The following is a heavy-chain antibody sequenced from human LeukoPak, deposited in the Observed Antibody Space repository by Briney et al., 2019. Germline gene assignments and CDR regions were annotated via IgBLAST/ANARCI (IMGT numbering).Heavy chain of an antibody. V-gene: IGHV5-51*01. Sequence: GESLKISCQGSGYSFTSYWIGWVRQMPGKGLEWMGIIYPGDSDTRYSPSFQGQVTISADKSISTAYLQWSSLKASDTAMYYCAKANYYDSSGYSFDYWGQGTLVTVSS. D-gene: IGHD3-22*01. CDR1: GYSFTSYW. CDR2: IYPGDSDT. CDR3: AKANYYDSSGYSFDY. J-gene: IGHJ4*02.